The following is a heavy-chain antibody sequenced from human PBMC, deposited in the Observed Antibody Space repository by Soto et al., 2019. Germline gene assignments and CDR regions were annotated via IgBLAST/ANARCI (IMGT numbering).Heavy chain of an antibody. J-gene: IGHJ4*02. Sequence: PAETLSLTCTVTGDSISSRSYYWGWIRQPPGKGLEWIGSIYYSGSTYNNPSLMSRVSMSIDTSKDQFSLKLKSVTAAETALYFCARQRTSVVSKAYFDXWGPGSPVTVSX. CDR3: ARQRTSVVSKAYFDX. CDR1: GDSISSRSYY. V-gene: IGHV4-39*01. D-gene: IGHD6-6*01. CDR2: IYYSGST.